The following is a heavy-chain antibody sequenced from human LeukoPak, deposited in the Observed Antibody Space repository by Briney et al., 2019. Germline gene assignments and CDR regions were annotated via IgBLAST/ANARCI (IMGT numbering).Heavy chain of an antibody. V-gene: IGHV4-61*01. CDR2: IYYSGST. CDR1: GGSVSSGSYY. Sequence: SETLSLTCSVSGGSVSSGSYYYSWIRQPPGKGLKWIGCIYYSGSTNYNPSLKSRVTISLDTSKNQFSLNLRSVTTADTAVYYCARSTNFEAFDIWGQGTMVTVSS. D-gene: IGHD4/OR15-4a*01. J-gene: IGHJ3*02. CDR3: ARSTNFEAFDI.